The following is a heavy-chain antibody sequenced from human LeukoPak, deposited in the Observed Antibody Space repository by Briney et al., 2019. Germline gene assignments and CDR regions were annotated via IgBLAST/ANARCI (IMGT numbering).Heavy chain of an antibody. CDR3: AKDICSSTSCGNDY. CDR1: GFTFSSYW. V-gene: IGHV3-7*03. Sequence: GGSLRLSCEASGFTFSSYWMSWVRQAPGKGLEWVANIKTDGSEKYYVDSVKGRFTISRDNAKNSLYLQMNSLRPEDTALYYCAKDICSSTSCGNDYWGQGTLVTVSS. D-gene: IGHD2-2*01. CDR2: IKTDGSEK. J-gene: IGHJ4*02.